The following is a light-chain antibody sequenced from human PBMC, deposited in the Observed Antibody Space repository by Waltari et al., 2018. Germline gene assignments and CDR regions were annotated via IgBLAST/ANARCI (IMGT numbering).Light chain of an antibody. Sequence: DIQMTQSPSSLSASVGDRVTITCRASQGISNSLAWYQQKPGKAPKLLRSAASTLESGVPSRFRGSGSGTDYTLTISSLQPEDFATYYCQQYYHTRQITFGPGTKVDFK. CDR1: QGISNS. V-gene: IGKV1-NL1*01. CDR3: QQYYHTRQIT. J-gene: IGKJ3*01. CDR2: AAS.